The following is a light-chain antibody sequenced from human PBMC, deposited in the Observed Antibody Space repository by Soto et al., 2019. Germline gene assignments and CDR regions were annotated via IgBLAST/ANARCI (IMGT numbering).Light chain of an antibody. CDR3: RQTFSLPYT. J-gene: IGKJ2*01. Sequence: IQMTQSPSSLSASVGDRVTVNCRTSENSASYVSWFQQRPGKAPNLLIYSASTLHTGVSSRFSGNGSGTHFTLTVERLQAEDVATYYCRQTFSLPYTFGQGTKVEI. V-gene: IGKV1-39*01. CDR1: ENSASY. CDR2: SAS.